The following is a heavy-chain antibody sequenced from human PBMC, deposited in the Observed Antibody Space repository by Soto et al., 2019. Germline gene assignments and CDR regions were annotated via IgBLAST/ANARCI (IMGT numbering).Heavy chain of an antibody. J-gene: IGHJ6*02. V-gene: IGHV1-58*01. CDR1: GFTFTSSA. Sequence: WASVKVSCKASGFTFTSSAVQWVRQARGQRLEWIGWIVVGSGNTNYAQKFQGRVTITADESTSTAYMELSSLRSEDTAVYYCARDGPGDYYGMDVWGQGTTVTVSS. CDR3: ARDGPGDYYGMDV. D-gene: IGHD7-27*01. CDR2: IVVGSGNT.